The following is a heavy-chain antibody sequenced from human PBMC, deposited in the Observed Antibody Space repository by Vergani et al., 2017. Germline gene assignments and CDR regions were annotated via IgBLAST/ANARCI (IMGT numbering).Heavy chain of an antibody. V-gene: IGHV1-3*01. D-gene: IGHD6-13*01. CDR3: AREPQAAAGTLGRY. J-gene: IGHJ4*02. CDR1: GYTFTSYA. Sequence: QVQLVQSGAEVKKPGASVKVSCKASGYTFTSYAMHWVRQAPGQRLEWMGWINAGNGNTKYSQKFQGRVTITRDTSASTAYMELSSLRSEDTAVYYCAREPQAAAGTLGRYWGQGTLVTVSS. CDR2: INAGNGNT.